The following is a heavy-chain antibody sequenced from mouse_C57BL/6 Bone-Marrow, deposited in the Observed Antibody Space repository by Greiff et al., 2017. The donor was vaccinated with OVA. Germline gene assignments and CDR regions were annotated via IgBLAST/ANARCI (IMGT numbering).Heavy chain of an antibody. CDR2: IYPRSGNT. CDR1: GYTFPSYG. V-gene: IGHV1-81*01. J-gene: IGHJ3*01. CDR3: ASYRWFAY. Sequence: VQLQQSGAELARPGASVQLSCKASGYTFPSYGISWLKQRTGQGLEWIGEIYPRSGNTYYHEQFKGKATLTADKSSSTAYMELRSLTSEDSAVYFCASYRWFAYWGQGTLVTVSA.